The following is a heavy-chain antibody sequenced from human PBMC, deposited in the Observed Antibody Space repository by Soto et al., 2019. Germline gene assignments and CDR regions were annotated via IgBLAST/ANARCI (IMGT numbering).Heavy chain of an antibody. CDR2: IVAGSGDT. CDR1: GLTFSSSA. D-gene: IGHD3-3*01. Sequence: QMQLVQSGPEVKKPGTSVKLSRKASGLTFSSSAVQWVRQSRGQRLEWIGWIVAGSGDTKYAQRFHERVTFSRDMSTDTAYMELSSLRSDDTGVYYCAARSDFRFYYSDMDVWGQGTTVTVSS. V-gene: IGHV1-58*01. J-gene: IGHJ6*02. CDR3: AARSDFRFYYSDMDV.